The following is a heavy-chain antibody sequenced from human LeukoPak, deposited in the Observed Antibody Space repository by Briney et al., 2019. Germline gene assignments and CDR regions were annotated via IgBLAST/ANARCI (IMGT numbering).Heavy chain of an antibody. CDR1: GGSISSGDYY. D-gene: IGHD1-26*01. CDR3: ARGKGGSYPYYFDY. Sequence: SQTLSLTCTVSGGSISSGDYYWSWIRQPPGKGREWIGYIYYSGSTYYNPSLKSRVTISVDTSKNQFSLKLSSVTAADTAVYYCARGKGGSYPYYFDYWGQGTLVTVSS. V-gene: IGHV4-30-4*08. CDR2: IYYSGST. J-gene: IGHJ4*02.